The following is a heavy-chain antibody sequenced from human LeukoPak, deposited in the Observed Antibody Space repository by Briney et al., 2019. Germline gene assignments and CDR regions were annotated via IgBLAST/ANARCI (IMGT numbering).Heavy chain of an antibody. V-gene: IGHV3-53*01. CDR2: IYPGGDS. J-gene: IGHJ4*02. D-gene: IGHD4-17*01. Sequence: GGSLRLSCVASGFNVGSKHMNWVRQAPGKGLEWVSGIYPGGDSYYADSLKGRFIISRDISKNTVFLQMNSLRDEDTALYYCARLNFGDDYWGQGALVTVSS. CDR3: ARLNFGDDY. CDR1: GFNVGSKH.